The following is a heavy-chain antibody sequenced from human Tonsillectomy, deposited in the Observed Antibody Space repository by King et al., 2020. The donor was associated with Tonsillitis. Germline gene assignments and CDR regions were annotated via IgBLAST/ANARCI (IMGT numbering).Heavy chain of an antibody. CDR1: GGSISSSSYY. CDR2: IYYSGST. Sequence: PLQESGPGLVKPSETLSLTCTVSGGSISSSSYYWGWIRQPPGKGLEWIGSIYYSGSTYYNPSLKSRVTISVDKSQNQFSLKLRSVTAADTALYYCARRVHSSGWSDGYFDLWGRGTLVTVSS. CDR3: ARRVHSSGWSDGYFDL. J-gene: IGHJ2*01. V-gene: IGHV4-39*01. D-gene: IGHD6-19*01.